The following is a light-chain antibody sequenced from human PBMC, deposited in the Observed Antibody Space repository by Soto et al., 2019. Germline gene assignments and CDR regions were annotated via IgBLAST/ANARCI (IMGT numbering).Light chain of an antibody. Sequence: DIVMTQSPDSLAVSLGERATINCKSSQSVLYSSNNKNYLAWYQQKPGQPPKLLIYWASTRESGVPDRFSGSGYGTDFTLTISSLQAEDVALYYCQQYYSPPFTFGPGTKVDIK. J-gene: IGKJ3*01. V-gene: IGKV4-1*01. CDR2: WAS. CDR1: QSVLYSSNNKNY. CDR3: QQYYSPPFT.